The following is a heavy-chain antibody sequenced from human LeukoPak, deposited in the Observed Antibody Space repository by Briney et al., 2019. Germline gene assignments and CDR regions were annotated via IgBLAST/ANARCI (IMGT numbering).Heavy chain of an antibody. CDR2: ISGSGCST. D-gene: IGHD3-3*01. CDR3: AKDKFGGIDLWRGDKAMDV. CDR1: GFTFSSYS. Sequence: GGSLRLPCAASGFTFSSYSMSWVRQAPGKELEWVSAISGSGCSTYYADFVKGRFNISSGNSKNTVHLQMNSFGGEDPGGYYCAKDKFGGIDLWRGDKAMDVWGQATTVTVSS. J-gene: IGHJ6*02. V-gene: IGHV3-23*01.